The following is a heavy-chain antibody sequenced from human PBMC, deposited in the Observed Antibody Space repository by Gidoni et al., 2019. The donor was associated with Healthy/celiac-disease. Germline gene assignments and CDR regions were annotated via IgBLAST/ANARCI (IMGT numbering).Heavy chain of an antibody. V-gene: IGHV4-34*01. CDR3: ARYCTNGVCYNFDY. D-gene: IGHD2-8*01. Sequence: QVQLQQWGAGLLKPSATLSLTCAVYGGSFSGYYWSWIRQPPGKGLEWIGEINHSGSTNYNPSLKSRVTISVDTSKNQFSLKLSSVTAADTAVYYCARYCTNGVCYNFDYWGQGTLVTVSS. CDR2: INHSGST. CDR1: GGSFSGYY. J-gene: IGHJ4*02.